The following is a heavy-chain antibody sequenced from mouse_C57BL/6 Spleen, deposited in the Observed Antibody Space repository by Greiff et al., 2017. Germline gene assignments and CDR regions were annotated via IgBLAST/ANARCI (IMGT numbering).Heavy chain of an antibody. V-gene: IGHV1-7*01. CDR2: INPSSGYT. CDR1: GYTFTSYW. CDR3: ARDYGSSYEVFAY. J-gene: IGHJ3*01. Sequence: QVHVKQSGAELAKPGASVKLSCKASGYTFTSYWMHWVKQRPGQGLEWIGYINPSSGYTKYNQKFKDKATLTADKSSSTAYLQLSSLTYEDSAVYYCARDYGSSYEVFAYWGQGTLVTVSA. D-gene: IGHD1-1*01.